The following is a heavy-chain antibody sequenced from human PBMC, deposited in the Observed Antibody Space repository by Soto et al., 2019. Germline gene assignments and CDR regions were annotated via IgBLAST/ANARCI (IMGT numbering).Heavy chain of an antibody. CDR3: ARELVVPAAIDWFDP. CDR1: GGSISSYY. CDR2: IYTSGST. V-gene: IGHV4-4*07. D-gene: IGHD2-2*01. Sequence: QVQLQESGPGLVKPSETLSLTCTVSGGSISSYYWSWIRQPAGKGLEWIGRIYTSGSTHYNPSLKSRVTMSVDTAKFQCCRKLSDVTAADTAVYYGARELVVPAAIDWFDPWGQGTLVTVS. J-gene: IGHJ5*02.